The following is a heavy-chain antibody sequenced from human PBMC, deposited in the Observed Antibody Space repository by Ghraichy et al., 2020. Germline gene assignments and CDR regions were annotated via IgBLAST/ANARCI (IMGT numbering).Heavy chain of an antibody. J-gene: IGHJ2*01. CDR2: ISSSGSTI. V-gene: IGHV3-11*01. CDR1: GFTFSDYY. D-gene: IGHD4-17*01. CDR3: ARAADYGDYDWYFDL. Sequence: LTCAASGFTFSDYYMSWIRQAPGKGLEWVSYISSSGSTIYYADSVKGRFTISRDNAKNSLYLQMNSLRAEDTAVYYCARAADYGDYDWYFDLWGRGTLVTVSS.